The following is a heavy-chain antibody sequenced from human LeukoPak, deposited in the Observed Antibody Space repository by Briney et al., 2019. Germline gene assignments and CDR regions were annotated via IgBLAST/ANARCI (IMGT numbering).Heavy chain of an antibody. Sequence: PGGSLRLSCAAPGFTFSSYNMNWVRQAPGKGLEWVSFISSSSSYIYYADSVKGRFTISRDNARNSLYLQMNSLRAEDTAVYYCARVTGYMIEDYFDYWGQGTLVTVSS. CDR3: ARVTGYMIEDYFDY. CDR1: GFTFSSYN. D-gene: IGHD3-22*01. V-gene: IGHV3-21*01. CDR2: ISSSSSYI. J-gene: IGHJ4*02.